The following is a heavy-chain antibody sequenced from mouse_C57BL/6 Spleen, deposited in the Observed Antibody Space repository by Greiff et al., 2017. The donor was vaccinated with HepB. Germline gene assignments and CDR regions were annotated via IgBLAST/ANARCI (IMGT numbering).Heavy chain of an antibody. J-gene: IGHJ3*01. V-gene: IGHV5-9*01. CDR3: ARQHYGSSSAWFAY. CDR1: GFTFSSYT. Sequence: EVMLVESGGGLVKPGGSLKLSCAASGFTFSSYTMSWVRQTPEKRLEWVATISGGGGNTYYPDSVKGRFTISRDNAKNTLYLQMSSLRSEDTALYYCARQHYGSSSAWFAYWGQGTLVTVSA. CDR2: ISGGGGNT. D-gene: IGHD1-1*01.